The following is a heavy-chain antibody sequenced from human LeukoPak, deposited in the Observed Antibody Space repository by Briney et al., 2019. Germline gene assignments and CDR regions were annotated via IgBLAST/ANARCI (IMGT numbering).Heavy chain of an antibody. D-gene: IGHD3-3*01. CDR1: GYTFTSYD. CDR2: MNPNSGNT. CDR3: ARGFTANDFWSGYLYYYYYGMDV. Sequence: ASVKVSCKASGYTFTSYDINWVRQATGQGLEGMGWMNPNSGNTGYAQKFQGRVTMTRNTSISTAYMELSSLRSEDTAVYYCARGFTANDFWSGYLYYYYYGMDVWGQGTTVTVSS. V-gene: IGHV1-8*01. J-gene: IGHJ6*02.